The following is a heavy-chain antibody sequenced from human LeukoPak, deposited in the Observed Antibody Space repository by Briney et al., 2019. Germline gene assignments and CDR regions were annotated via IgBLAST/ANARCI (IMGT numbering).Heavy chain of an antibody. CDR3: ARAGDFWSGYPWKYYFDY. D-gene: IGHD3-3*01. V-gene: IGHV4-59*01. CDR2: IYYSGST. Sequence: PSETLSLTCTVSGGSISSYYWSWIRQPPGKGLEWIGYIYYSGSTNYNPSLKSRVTISVDTSKNQFSLKLSSVTAADTAVYYCARAGDFWSGYPWKYYFDYWGQGTLVTVSS. J-gene: IGHJ4*02. CDR1: GGSISSYY.